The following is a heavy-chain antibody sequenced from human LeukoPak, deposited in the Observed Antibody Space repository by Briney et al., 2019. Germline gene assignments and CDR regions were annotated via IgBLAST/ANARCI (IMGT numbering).Heavy chain of an antibody. D-gene: IGHD4-17*01. CDR2: IYYSGST. Sequence: PSETLSLTCAVYGGSFNAYYWSWIRQPPGKGLEWIGYIYYSGSTKYNPSLKSRVTMSVDTSKNQFSLKLYSVTAADTAVYYCARLNRYGAGETDYWGQGTLLTVSS. CDR1: GGSFNAYY. V-gene: IGHV4-59*01. CDR3: ARLNRYGAGETDY. J-gene: IGHJ4*02.